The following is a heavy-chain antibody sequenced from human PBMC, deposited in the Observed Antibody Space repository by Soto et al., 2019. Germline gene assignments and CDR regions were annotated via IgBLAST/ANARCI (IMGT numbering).Heavy chain of an antibody. D-gene: IGHD7-27*01. CDR2: TSSSSSVI. V-gene: IGHV3-48*01. J-gene: IGHJ6*03. Sequence: LRALSATSGFILRDCAINWVRQAPGKGLEWVSYTSSSSSVIDYADSVKGRFTVSRDNARNSLYLQMNSLRAEDTAVYYCARDLSWGSNWYYYMDVWGKGTTVTVSS. CDR3: ARDLSWGSNWYYYMDV. CDR1: GFILRDCA.